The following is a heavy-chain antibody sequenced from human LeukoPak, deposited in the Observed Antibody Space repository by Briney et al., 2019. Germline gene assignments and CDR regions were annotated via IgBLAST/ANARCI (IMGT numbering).Heavy chain of an antibody. J-gene: IGHJ4*02. CDR2: IWYDGTNK. Sequence: GRSLRLSCAVSGFTLSNYGMHWVRQAPGRGLEWVAVIWYDGTNKYYADSVRGRFTISRDSSKDTLYLQMNSLRAEDTAVYYCAKSGRNWAYLEYWGQGTLVTVSS. D-gene: IGHD7-27*01. CDR3: AKSGRNWAYLEY. CDR1: GFTLSNYG. V-gene: IGHV3-33*06.